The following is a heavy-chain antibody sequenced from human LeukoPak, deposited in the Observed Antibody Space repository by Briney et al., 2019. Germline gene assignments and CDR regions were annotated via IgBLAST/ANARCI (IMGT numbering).Heavy chain of an antibody. CDR1: GGSISSSSYY. V-gene: IGHV4-39*01. Sequence: SSETLSLTCTVSGGSISSSSYYWGWIRQPPGKGLEWIGSIYYSGSTYYSPSLKSRVTISVDTSKNQFSLKLSSVTAADTAVYYCARHNYDYVWGSYRPYYYYMDVWGKGTTVTISS. CDR3: ARHNYDYVWGSYRPYYYYMDV. D-gene: IGHD3-16*02. CDR2: IYYSGST. J-gene: IGHJ6*03.